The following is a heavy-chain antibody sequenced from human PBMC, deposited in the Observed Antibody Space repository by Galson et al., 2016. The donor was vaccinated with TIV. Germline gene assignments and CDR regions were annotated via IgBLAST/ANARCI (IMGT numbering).Heavy chain of an antibody. CDR1: GGTLSNFA. D-gene: IGHD2-15*01. V-gene: IGHV1-69*05. Sequence: SVKVSCKASGGTLSNFAVSWVRQAPGQGLEWVGGIIPFFRIEDYAQRFQGRVTITTDESTNTAYMELTSLRSEDTAMYYCARGWASTIGSYFDYWGQGTLVTVSS. J-gene: IGHJ4*02. CDR2: IIPFFRIE. CDR3: ARGWASTIGSYFDY.